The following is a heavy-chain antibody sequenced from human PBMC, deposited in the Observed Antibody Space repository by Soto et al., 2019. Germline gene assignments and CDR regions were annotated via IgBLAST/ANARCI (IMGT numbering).Heavy chain of an antibody. D-gene: IGHD3-10*01. Sequence: PGGSLRLSCAASGFTFSSYSMNWVRQAPGKGLEWVAYISSNSSNKYYADSVKGRFTISRDNSKNTLYLQMNSLRAEDTAVYYCARDRGEFDAFDIWGQGTMVTVSS. CDR2: ISSNSSNK. CDR3: ARDRGEFDAFDI. CDR1: GFTFSSYS. V-gene: IGHV3-48*01. J-gene: IGHJ3*02.